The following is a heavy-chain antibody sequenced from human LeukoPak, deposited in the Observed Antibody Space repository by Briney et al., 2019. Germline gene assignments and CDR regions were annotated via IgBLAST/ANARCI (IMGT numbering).Heavy chain of an antibody. D-gene: IGHD2-21*02. J-gene: IGHJ3*02. CDR2: INHSGST. CDR3: ARDCGGDCGDAFDI. CDR1: GGSFSGYY. V-gene: IGHV4-34*01. Sequence: PSETLSLTCAVYGGSFSGYYWSWIRQPPGKGLEWIGEINHSGSTNYNPSLKSRVTISVDTSKNRFSLKLSSVTAADTAVYYCARDCGGDCGDAFDIWGQGTMVTVSS.